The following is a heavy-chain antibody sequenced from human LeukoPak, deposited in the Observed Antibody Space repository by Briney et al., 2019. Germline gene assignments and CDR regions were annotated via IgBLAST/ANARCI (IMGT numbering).Heavy chain of an antibody. J-gene: IGHJ3*02. Sequence: ASVKVSCKVSGYTLTELSMHWVRQAPGKGLEWMGGFDPEDGETIYAQKFQGRVTMNEDTSTDTAYMELSSVRSEDTAVYYCATPVTTNAFDIWGQGTMVTVSS. V-gene: IGHV1-24*01. CDR2: FDPEDGET. CDR3: ATPVTTNAFDI. CDR1: GYTLTELS. D-gene: IGHD4-17*01.